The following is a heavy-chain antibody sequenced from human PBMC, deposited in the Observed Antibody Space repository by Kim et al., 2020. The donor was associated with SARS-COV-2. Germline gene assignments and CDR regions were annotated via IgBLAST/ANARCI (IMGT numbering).Heavy chain of an antibody. D-gene: IGHD1-1*01. CDR3: AKSQSKTGQTGAFEY. V-gene: IGHV3-23*01. J-gene: IGHJ4*02. Sequence: DAVKGRFTISRDNSKNTLYLQMNSLRAEDTAVYYCAKSQSKTGQTGAFEYWGQGTLVTVSS.